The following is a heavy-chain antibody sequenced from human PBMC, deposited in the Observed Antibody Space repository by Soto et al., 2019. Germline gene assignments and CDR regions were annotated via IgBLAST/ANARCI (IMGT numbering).Heavy chain of an antibody. CDR2: ISAYNGNT. Sequence: ASVKVSFKASGYTFTSYGISWVRQAPGQGLEWMGWISAYNGNTNYAQKLQGRVTMTTDTSTSTAYMELRSLRSDDTAVYYCARDSHYYGSGSYPIYYGMDVWGQGTTVTVSS. V-gene: IGHV1-18*01. CDR1: GYTFTSYG. D-gene: IGHD3-10*01. J-gene: IGHJ6*02. CDR3: ARDSHYYGSGSYPIYYGMDV.